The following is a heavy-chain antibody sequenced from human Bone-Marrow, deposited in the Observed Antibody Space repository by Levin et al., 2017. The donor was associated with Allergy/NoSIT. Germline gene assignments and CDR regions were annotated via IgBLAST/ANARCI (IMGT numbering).Heavy chain of an antibody. CDR3: VSYTDGWTRNY. J-gene: IGHJ4*02. V-gene: IGHV3-7*01. CDR1: GFTFSTYW. CDR2: IKQDGSGK. Sequence: LSLTCAASGFTFSTYWMTWVRQAPGKGLEWVANIKQDGSGKYYVDSVKGRFTISRDNAKNSLYLQMNSLGAEDTAIYYCVSYTDGWTRNYWGQGTLVTVSS. D-gene: IGHD5-24*01.